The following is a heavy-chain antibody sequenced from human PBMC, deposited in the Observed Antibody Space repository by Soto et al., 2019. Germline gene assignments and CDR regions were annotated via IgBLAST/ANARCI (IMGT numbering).Heavy chain of an antibody. CDR3: ARDYNWAVDY. J-gene: IGHJ4*02. CDR2: IQPRDHSI. CDR1: GFTFTSYH. D-gene: IGHD1-1*01. Sequence: QVQLVQSGAEVKKPGASLKVSCKASGFTFTSYHMHWLRQAPGQGLQWMGIIQPRDHSITYAPKFKGRVSMTWDTSTSTVYMELSSLRSDDTAVYYCARDYNWAVDYWGQGTLVTVSS. V-gene: IGHV1-46*01.